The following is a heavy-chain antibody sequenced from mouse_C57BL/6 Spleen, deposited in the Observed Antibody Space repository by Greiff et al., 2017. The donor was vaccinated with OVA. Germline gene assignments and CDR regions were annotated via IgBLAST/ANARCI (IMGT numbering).Heavy chain of an antibody. CDR2: IDPSDSYT. CDR1: GYTFTSYW. D-gene: IGHD5-1*01. J-gene: IGHJ4*01. CDR3: ARSSTSYAMDD. Sequence: QVQLQQPGAELVMPGASVKLSCKASGYTFTSYWMHWVKQRPGQGLEWIGEIDPSDSYTNYNQKFKGKSTLTVDKSSSTAYMQLSSLTSEDSAVYYCARSSTSYAMDDWGQGTSVTVSS. V-gene: IGHV1-69*01.